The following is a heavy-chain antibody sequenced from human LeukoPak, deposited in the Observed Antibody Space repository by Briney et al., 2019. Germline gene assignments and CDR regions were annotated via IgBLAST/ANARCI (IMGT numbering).Heavy chain of an antibody. CDR3: ARISSVASVVMDY. J-gene: IGHJ4*02. Sequence: SETLSLTCTVSGGSISSYYWSWIRQPPGQGLEWIGYIYYSGSTNYNPSLKSRVTISVDTSKNQFSLKLSSVTAADTAVYYCARISSVASVVMDYWGQGTLVTVSS. V-gene: IGHV4-59*01. D-gene: IGHD4-23*01. CDR1: GGSISSYY. CDR2: IYYSGST.